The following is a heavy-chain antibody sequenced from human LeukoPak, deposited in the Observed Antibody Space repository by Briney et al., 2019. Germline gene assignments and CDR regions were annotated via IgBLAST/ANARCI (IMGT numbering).Heavy chain of an antibody. Sequence: ASVKVSCKASGYTFTSYYMHWVRQAPGQGLEWMGWINPNSGDTNFAQKFQGRVTMTRDTSISTVYMELSRLRSDDTAVFYCARGYYDSSDFECLQHWGQGTLVTVSS. J-gene: IGHJ1*01. CDR2: INPNSGDT. CDR3: ARGYYDSSDFECLQH. D-gene: IGHD3-22*01. CDR1: GYTFTSYY. V-gene: IGHV1-2*02.